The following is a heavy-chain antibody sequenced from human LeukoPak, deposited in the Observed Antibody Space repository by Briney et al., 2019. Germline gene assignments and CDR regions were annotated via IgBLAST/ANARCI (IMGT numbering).Heavy chain of an antibody. CDR3: ARESSGYSIDY. CDR1: GFTFSSYW. J-gene: IGHJ4*02. D-gene: IGHD3-22*01. Sequence: GGSLRLSCAASGFTFSSYWMSWVRQAPGKGLEWVANIKQDGSEKCYVDSVKGRFTISRDNAKNSLYLQMNSLRAEDTAVYYCARESSGYSIDYWGQGTLVTVSS. CDR2: IKQDGSEK. V-gene: IGHV3-7*01.